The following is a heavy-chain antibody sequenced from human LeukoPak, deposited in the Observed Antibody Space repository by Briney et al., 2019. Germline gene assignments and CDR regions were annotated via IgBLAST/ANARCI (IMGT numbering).Heavy chain of an antibody. CDR1: GFTFSSYE. V-gene: IGHV3-48*03. D-gene: IGHD6-13*01. J-gene: IGHJ4*02. Sequence: GGSQRLSCAASGFTFSSYEMNWVRQAPGKGLEWVSYISSSGSTIYYADSVKGRFTISRDNAKNSLYLQMNSLRAEDTAVYYCAREGGLYSSSWDDYWGQGTLVTVSS. CDR2: ISSSGSTI. CDR3: AREGGLYSSSWDDY.